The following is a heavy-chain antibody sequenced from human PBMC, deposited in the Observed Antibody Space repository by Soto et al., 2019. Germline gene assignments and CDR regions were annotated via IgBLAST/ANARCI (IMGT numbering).Heavy chain of an antibody. J-gene: IGHJ4*02. V-gene: IGHV3-30*18. CDR2: VSHDGRNT. CDR1: GFTFSDYA. Sequence: VQLVESGGGVVQPGRSLRLSCAASGFTFSDYAMHWVRQAPGKGLEWVAVVSHDGRNTHYADSVKGRFTISRDSSKNTGSLEMTSLRAEDTADYYCAKGGREWLVTSDFNCWGQGALVTVSS. CDR3: AKGGREWLVTSDFNC. D-gene: IGHD6-19*01.